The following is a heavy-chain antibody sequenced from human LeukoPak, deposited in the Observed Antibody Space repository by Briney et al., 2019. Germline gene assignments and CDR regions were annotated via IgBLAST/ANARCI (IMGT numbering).Heavy chain of an antibody. CDR3: ARAGHCSGTNCYMEGFDY. V-gene: IGHV3-21*01. J-gene: IGHJ4*02. CDR2: ISSSSSYI. Sequence: GGSLRLSCAASGFTFSSYSMNWVRQAPGKGLGWVSSISSSSSYIYYADSVKGRFTISRDNAKNSLYLQMNSLRAEDTAVYYCARAGHCSGTNCYMEGFDYWGQGTLVTVSS. D-gene: IGHD2-2*02. CDR1: GFTFSSYS.